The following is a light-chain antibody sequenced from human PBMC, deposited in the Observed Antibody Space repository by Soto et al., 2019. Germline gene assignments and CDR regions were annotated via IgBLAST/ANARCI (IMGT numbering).Light chain of an antibody. J-gene: IGLJ2*01. CDR1: SSDVGGYNL. CDR3: CSQACSETFHVV. V-gene: IGLV2-23*03. CDR2: EGS. Sequence: QSALTQPASVSGSPGQSVTISCTGTSSDVGGYNLVSWYQQHPGKAPKLMIYEGSKRPSGVPDRFSGSKSGNTASLTISVPQAEVEAECYCCSQACSETFHVVFGGGTKLTVL.